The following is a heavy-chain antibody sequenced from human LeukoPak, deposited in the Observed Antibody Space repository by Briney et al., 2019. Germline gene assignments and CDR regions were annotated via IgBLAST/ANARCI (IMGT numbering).Heavy chain of an antibody. CDR2: ITPIFGTA. Sequence: ASVKVSCKASGYTFTSYGISWVRQAPGQGLEWMGGITPIFGTANYAQKFQGRVTITADKSTSTAYMELSSLRSEDTAVYYCARGWSQYYYYYYMDVWGKGTTVTVSS. CDR1: GYTFTSYG. J-gene: IGHJ6*03. CDR3: ARGWSQYYYYYYMDV. D-gene: IGHD2-15*01. V-gene: IGHV1-69*06.